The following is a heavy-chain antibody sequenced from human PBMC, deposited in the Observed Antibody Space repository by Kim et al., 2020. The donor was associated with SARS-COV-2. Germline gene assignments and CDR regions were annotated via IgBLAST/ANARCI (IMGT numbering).Heavy chain of an antibody. Sequence: YAASLEGRFTISRDDSQNTAYLEMNSLKIEDTAVYYCASQGYCSGGTCPFWGQGTLVTVSS. CDR3: ASQGYCSGGTCPF. J-gene: IGHJ4*02. D-gene: IGHD2-15*01. V-gene: IGHV3-73*01.